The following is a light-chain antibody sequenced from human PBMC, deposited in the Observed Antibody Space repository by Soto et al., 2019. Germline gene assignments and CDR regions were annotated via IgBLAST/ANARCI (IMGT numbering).Light chain of an antibody. J-gene: IGKJ1*01. CDR2: DAS. V-gene: IGKV3-11*01. Sequence: EIALTQSPGTLSLSPGARATLSWRASQSVSSHSTWYQQKPGQAPRLLIYDASNRATGIPARFSGSGSGTDFTLTISSLEPEDFAVYYCQQRSNWPWTFGQGTKVDIK. CDR3: QQRSNWPWT. CDR1: QSVSSH.